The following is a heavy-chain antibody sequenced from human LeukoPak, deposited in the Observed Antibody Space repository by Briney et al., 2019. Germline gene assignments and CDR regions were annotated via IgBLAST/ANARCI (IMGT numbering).Heavy chain of an antibody. J-gene: IGHJ6*03. CDR3: ARAPTSGWNYFFYYMDV. CDR1: GDSFGSYY. CDR2: ISASGST. V-gene: IGHV4-4*07. D-gene: IGHD6-19*01. Sequence: SETPSLTCTVSGDSFGSYYWTWIRQPAGKGLEWIGRISASGSTKYNPSLKTRVTMSVDTSKKQFSLRLSSLTAADTAVYYCARAPTSGWNYFFYYMDVWGKGTTVTVSS.